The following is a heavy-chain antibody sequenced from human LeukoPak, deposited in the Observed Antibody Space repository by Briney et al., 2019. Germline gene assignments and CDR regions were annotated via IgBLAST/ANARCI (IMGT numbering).Heavy chain of an antibody. D-gene: IGHD1/OR15-1a*01. CDR1: GFTFSSYS. Sequence: GGSLRLSCAASGFTFSSYSMNWVRQAPGKGLEWASSISSSSTYIYYADSVKGRFTISRDNAKNSLSLQMNSLRAEDTAVYYCAREALNMCYGMDVWGQGTTVTVSS. J-gene: IGHJ6*02. CDR3: AREALNMCYGMDV. CDR2: ISSSSTYI. V-gene: IGHV3-21*01.